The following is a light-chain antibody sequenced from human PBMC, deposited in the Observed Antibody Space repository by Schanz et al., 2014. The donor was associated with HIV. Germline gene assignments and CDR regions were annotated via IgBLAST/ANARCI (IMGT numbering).Light chain of an antibody. J-gene: IGLJ2*01. Sequence: QSVLTQPPSVSAAPRQKVTISCSGSTSNIGNNYVSWYQQFPGTAPKLLIYDNNRRASGIPDRFSGSKTGTSATLAITGLQTEDEADYYCATWDTFLNGVVFGGGTKLTVL. CDR2: DNN. V-gene: IGLV1-51*01. CDR1: TSNIGNNY. CDR3: ATWDTFLNGVV.